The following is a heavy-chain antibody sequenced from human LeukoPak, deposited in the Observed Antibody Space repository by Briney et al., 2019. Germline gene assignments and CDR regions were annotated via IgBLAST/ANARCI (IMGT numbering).Heavy chain of an antibody. Sequence: PGGSLRLSCAASGFTFSSYAMSWVRQPPGKGLEWIGEINHSGSTNYNPSLKSRVNISVDTSKNQFSLKLSSVTAADTAVYYCARRGAAGKESAAVKQWGQGTLVTVSS. D-gene: IGHD6-13*01. CDR1: GFTFSSYA. CDR2: INHSGST. CDR3: ARRGAAGKESAAVKQ. V-gene: IGHV4-34*01. J-gene: IGHJ4*02.